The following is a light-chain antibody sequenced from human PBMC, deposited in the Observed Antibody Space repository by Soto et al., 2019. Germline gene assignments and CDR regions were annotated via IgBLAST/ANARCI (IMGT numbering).Light chain of an antibody. CDR3: QQYDDWPLT. J-gene: IGKJ4*01. CDR1: QSVNNN. Sequence: EIILTQSPASLSVSPGERATLSCRASQSVNNNLAWYQQKPGQAPRLLIYGASTRATGIPGRFRGSGSGTEFTLTITSLQSEDFAVYYCQQYDDWPLTFGGGTKVDIK. CDR2: GAS. V-gene: IGKV3-15*01.